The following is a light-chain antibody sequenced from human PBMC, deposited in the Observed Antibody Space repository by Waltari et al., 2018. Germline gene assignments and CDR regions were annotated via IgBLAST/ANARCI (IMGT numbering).Light chain of an antibody. V-gene: IGLV4-69*01. CDR1: SGHSSYA. Sequence: QLVLTQSPSASASLGASVKLTCTLSSGHSSYAIAWHQQQPEKGPRYLMKLKDDGSHSKGDGIPDRFSGSRSGAERYLTISSLQSEDEADYYCQTWGTGKVFGGGTKLTVL. CDR2: LKDDGSH. J-gene: IGLJ3*02. CDR3: QTWGTGKV.